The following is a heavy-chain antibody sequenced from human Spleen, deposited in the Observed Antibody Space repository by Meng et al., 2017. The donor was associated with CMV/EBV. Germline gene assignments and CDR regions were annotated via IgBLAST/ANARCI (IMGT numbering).Heavy chain of an antibody. V-gene: IGHV4-34*01. Sequence: QVQLQQWGAGLLXXXXXLXPTXAXYGGSFSGYYWSWIRQPPGKGLEWIGEINHSGSTNYNPSLKSRVTISVDTSKNQFSLKLSSVTAADTAVYYCARASLFGRGYSPPLDSWGQGTLFTVSS. J-gene: IGHJ4*02. CDR3: ARASLFGRGYSPPLDS. CDR2: INHSGST. D-gene: IGHD5-18*01. CDR1: GGSFSGYY.